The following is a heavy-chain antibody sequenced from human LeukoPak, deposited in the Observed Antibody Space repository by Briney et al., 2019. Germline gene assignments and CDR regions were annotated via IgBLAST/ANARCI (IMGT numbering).Heavy chain of an antibody. J-gene: IGHJ4*02. D-gene: IGHD1-14*01. CDR2: ISWSGDRA. CDR1: GFTYDDYA. V-gene: IGHV3-43D*03. CDR3: GREILEPGKTLTY. Sequence: PGGSLRLSCLVSGFTYDDYAMHWVRQVPGKGLEWVSLISWSGDRAHHAESVKGRFTISKDNSKRSLFLQMSSLRAEDTAVYYCGREILEPGKTLTYWGQGSLITVSS.